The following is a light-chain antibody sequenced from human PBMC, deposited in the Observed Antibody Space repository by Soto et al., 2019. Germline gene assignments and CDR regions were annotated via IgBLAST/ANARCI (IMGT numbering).Light chain of an antibody. V-gene: IGLV2-14*01. J-gene: IGLJ1*01. CDR1: RSDIGTYNY. Sequence: QSVLTQPASVSGSPGQSITISCTGTRSDIGTYNYVSWYQQHPGKAPRLVIYDVSNRPSGVSNRFSGSKSGNTASLTIAGLQSEDEADYYCKSYTSSTSFVFGTGTKVXXL. CDR2: DVS. CDR3: KSYTSSTSFV.